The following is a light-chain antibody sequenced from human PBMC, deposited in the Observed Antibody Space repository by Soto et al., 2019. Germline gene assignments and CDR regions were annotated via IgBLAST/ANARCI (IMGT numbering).Light chain of an antibody. J-gene: IGKJ4*01. CDR3: PHSEILPLT. V-gene: IGKV4-1*01. CDR1: QSNLSSSDNKNY. Sequence: ILVTQSPDSLAVSLGKLATLTCQSSQSNLSSSDNKNYLAWYQQKPGQSPKPLIHWASTRDSGVPDRFSGSGSGTGFTLTISSLQAEDGAVYYSPHSEILPLTFGGRTILDIK. CDR2: WAS.